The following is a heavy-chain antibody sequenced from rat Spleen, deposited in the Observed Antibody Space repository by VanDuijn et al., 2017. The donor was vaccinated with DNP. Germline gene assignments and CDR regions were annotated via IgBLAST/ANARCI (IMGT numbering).Heavy chain of an antibody. V-gene: IGHV5-7*01. J-gene: IGHJ4*01. CDR1: GFIFSDYN. CDR2: ISDTGDST. CDR3: ARVQLGYYALDA. Sequence: EVQLVESGGGLLQPGRSRKLSCAASGFIFSDYNMAWVRQAPTKGLDWVATISDTGDSTYYRDSVKGRFTISRDNGESSLYLQMDSLRSEETATYYCARVQLGYYALDAWGQGTSVTVSS. D-gene: IGHD5-1*01.